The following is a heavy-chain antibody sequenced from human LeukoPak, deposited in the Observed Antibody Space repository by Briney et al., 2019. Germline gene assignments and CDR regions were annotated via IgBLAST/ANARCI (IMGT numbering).Heavy chain of an antibody. J-gene: IGHJ6*03. Sequence: GGSLRLSCAASGFTFSDYSMTWIRQAPGKGLEWVSYISSSGSTIYYADSVKGRFTISRDNAKNSLYLQMNSLRAEDTAVYYCARLVYYYYYMDVWGKGTTVTVSS. CDR1: GFTFSDYS. V-gene: IGHV3-11*04. CDR2: ISSSGSTI. CDR3: ARLVYYYYYMDV.